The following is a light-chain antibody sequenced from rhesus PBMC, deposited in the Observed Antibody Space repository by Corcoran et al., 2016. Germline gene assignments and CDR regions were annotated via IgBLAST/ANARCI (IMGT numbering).Light chain of an antibody. CDR3: LQDYSPPLT. J-gene: IGKJ4*01. Sequence: DIQMTQSPSSLSASVGDRVTVTCRASQGINKALSWYQQKPGEAPLLLISGASSVQTGVSSRFSGSRSGTDYTLTLSSLQPEDVATYYCLQDYSPPLTFGGGTKVEIK. V-gene: IGKV1-94*01. CDR2: GAS. CDR1: QGINKA.